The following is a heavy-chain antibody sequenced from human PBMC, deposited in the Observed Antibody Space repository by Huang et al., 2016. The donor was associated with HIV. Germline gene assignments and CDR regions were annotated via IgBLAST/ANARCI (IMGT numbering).Heavy chain of an antibody. CDR1: GFTFNSYA. CDR2: ISGSGLTT. CDR3: AKDSDYNWHHCDY. J-gene: IGHJ4*02. V-gene: IGHV3-23*01. D-gene: IGHD1-1*01. Sequence: EVQLLESGGGLVQPGGSLRLSCAASGFTFNSYAMSWVRQAPGKGLEWVSTISGSGLTTYYAESVKGRFTISRDNSKNTLYLQINSLRAEDTAVYYCAKDSDYNWHHCDYWGQGNLVSVSS.